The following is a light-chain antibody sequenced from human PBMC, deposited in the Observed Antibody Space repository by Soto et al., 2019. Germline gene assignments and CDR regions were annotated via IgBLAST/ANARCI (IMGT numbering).Light chain of an antibody. J-gene: IGLJ1*01. Sequence: QFALSQPASVSGCPGQSITISCTGTSIDVGGYNYVSWYQHHPGKAPKLIIYDVTSRPSGVSIRFSGSKSDNTASLTISGLQPEDEADYHCSSYTTSNTRQIVFGTGTKVTVL. V-gene: IGLV2-14*03. CDR3: SSYTTSNTRQIV. CDR1: SIDVGGYNY. CDR2: DVT.